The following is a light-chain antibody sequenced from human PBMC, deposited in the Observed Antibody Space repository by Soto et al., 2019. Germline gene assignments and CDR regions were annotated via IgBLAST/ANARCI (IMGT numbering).Light chain of an antibody. V-gene: IGLV1-44*01. CDR2: SND. Sequence: QSVLTQPPSASGTPGQRVTISCSGTTSNIGSNTVSWYHHLPGTPPKLLIYSNDQRPSGVPDRFSGSKSGTSASLAISGLQSEDEADYYCAIWDLTLSAWVFGGGTKLTVL. J-gene: IGLJ3*02. CDR1: TSNIGSNT. CDR3: AIWDLTLSAWV.